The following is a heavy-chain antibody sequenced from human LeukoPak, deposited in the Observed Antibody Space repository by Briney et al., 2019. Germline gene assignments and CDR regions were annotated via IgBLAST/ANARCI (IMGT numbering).Heavy chain of an antibody. J-gene: IGHJ5*02. D-gene: IGHD2-2*01. V-gene: IGHV4-34*01. Sequence: SETLSLTCAVYGGSFSGYYWSWIRQPPGKGLEWIGEINHSGSTNYNPSLKSRVTISVDTSKNQFSLKLSSVTAADTAVYYRARGRSIPAAITPFDPWGQGTLVTVSS. CDR1: GGSFSGYY. CDR3: ARGRSIPAAITPFDP. CDR2: INHSGST.